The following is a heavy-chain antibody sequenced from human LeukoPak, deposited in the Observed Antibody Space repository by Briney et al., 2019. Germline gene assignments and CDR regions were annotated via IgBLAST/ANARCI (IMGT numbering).Heavy chain of an antibody. CDR2: ISSSGSTI. Sequence: GGSLRLSCPASGFTFSSYEMNWVRQAPGKGLEWVSYISSSGSTIYYADSVKGRFTISRDNAKNSLSLQMNSLRAEDTAVYYCARGEQQLFPFDYWGQGTLVTVSS. D-gene: IGHD6-13*01. V-gene: IGHV3-48*03. CDR1: GFTFSSYE. J-gene: IGHJ4*02. CDR3: ARGEQQLFPFDY.